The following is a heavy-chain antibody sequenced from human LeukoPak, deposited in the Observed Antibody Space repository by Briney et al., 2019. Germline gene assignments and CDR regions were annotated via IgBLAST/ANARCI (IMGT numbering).Heavy chain of an antibody. CDR2: TYYRSKWYN. CDR3: ARGIPDAFDI. D-gene: IGHD2-21*01. Sequence: SQTLSLTCAISGDSVSSNSVVWNWIRQSPSRGLEWLGRTYYRSKWYNDYVVSVKSRITINPDTSKNQFSLQLNSVTPEDTAVYYCARGIPDAFDIWGQGTMVTVSS. V-gene: IGHV6-1*01. J-gene: IGHJ3*02. CDR1: GDSVSSNSVV.